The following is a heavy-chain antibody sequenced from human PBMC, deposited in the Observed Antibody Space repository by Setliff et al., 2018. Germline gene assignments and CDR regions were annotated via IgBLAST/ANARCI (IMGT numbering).Heavy chain of an antibody. Sequence: SVKVSCKASGGTFSSYAISWVRQAPGQGFEWMGGIIPVFGTADYAQKFQGRVTITADESTSTAYMELSSLRSEDTAVYYCARDSRGLVPAAIEGSYYYYGMDVWGQGTTVTVSS. CDR3: ARDSRGLVPAAIEGSYYYYGMDV. V-gene: IGHV1-69*13. CDR1: GGTFSSYA. CDR2: IIPVFGTA. J-gene: IGHJ6*02. D-gene: IGHD2-2*02.